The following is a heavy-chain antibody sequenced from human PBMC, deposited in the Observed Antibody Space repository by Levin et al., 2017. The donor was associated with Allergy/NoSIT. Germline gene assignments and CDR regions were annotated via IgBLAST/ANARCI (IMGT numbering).Heavy chain of an antibody. CDR3: ARAPVSDAFDI. D-gene: IGHD5/OR15-5a*01. Sequence: HGESLKISCKASGYTFTSYGISWVRQAPGQGLEWMGWISAYNGNTNYAQKLQGRVTMTTDTSTSTAYMELRSLRSDDTAVYYCARAPVSDAFDIWGQGTMVTVSS. CDR2: ISAYNGNT. J-gene: IGHJ3*02. CDR1: GYTFTSYG. V-gene: IGHV1-18*01.